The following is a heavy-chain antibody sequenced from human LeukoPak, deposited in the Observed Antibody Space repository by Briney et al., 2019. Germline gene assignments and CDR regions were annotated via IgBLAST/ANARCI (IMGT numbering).Heavy chain of an antibody. CDR1: GYSITSGYY. CDR2: INHSGST. CDR3: VGDVPSGYDDY. V-gene: IGHV4-38-2*02. J-gene: IGHJ4*02. D-gene: IGHD5-12*01. Sequence: SETLSLTCAVSGYSITSGYYWGWIRQPPGKGLEWIGSINHSGSTYYNPSLKSRVTISVDTSKNQFSLNLNSVTAADTAVYYCVGDVPSGYDDYWGQGILVTVSS.